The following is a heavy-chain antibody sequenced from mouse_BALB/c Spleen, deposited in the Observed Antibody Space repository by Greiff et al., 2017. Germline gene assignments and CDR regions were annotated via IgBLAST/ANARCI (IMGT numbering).Heavy chain of an antibody. CDR2: IDPANGNT. V-gene: IGHV14-3*02. J-gene: IGHJ3*01. D-gene: IGHD2-14*01. CDR1: GFNIKDTY. Sequence: VQLQQSGAELVKPGASVKLSCTASGFNIKDTYMHWVKQRPEQGLEWIGRIDPANGNTKYDPKFQGKATITADTSSNTAYLQLSSLTSEDTAVYYCAPFDYRYDGIAYWGQGTLGTVSA. CDR3: APFDYRYDGIAY.